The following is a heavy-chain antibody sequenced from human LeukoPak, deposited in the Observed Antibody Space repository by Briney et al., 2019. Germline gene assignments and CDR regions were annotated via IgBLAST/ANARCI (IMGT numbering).Heavy chain of an antibody. D-gene: IGHD6-19*01. V-gene: IGHV4-38-2*01. CDR3: ARSLSSGWFPFDY. J-gene: IGHJ4*02. CDR1: GYSISSAYY. Sequence: SETLSPTCHVSGYSISSAYYWGWIRQPPGKELEWIGSIHYSGSTSYNPSLKSRVTISGDTSKNQFSLKQNSVTAANTAVYYCARSLSSGWFPFDYWGQGTLVTVSS. CDR2: IHYSGST.